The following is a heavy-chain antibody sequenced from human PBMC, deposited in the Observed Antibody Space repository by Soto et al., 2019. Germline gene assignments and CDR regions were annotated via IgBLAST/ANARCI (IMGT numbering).Heavy chain of an antibody. CDR3: AREGAYGDYDY. Sequence: ASVKVSCKASGYTFTSYGISWVRQAPGQGLEWMGWISGYNGNTKYAQKLQGRVTMTTDTSTSTVYVDVRSLRSDDTAVYYCAREGAYGDYDYWGQGTLVTVSS. V-gene: IGHV1-18*01. J-gene: IGHJ4*02. D-gene: IGHD4-17*01. CDR1: GYTFTSYG. CDR2: ISGYNGNT.